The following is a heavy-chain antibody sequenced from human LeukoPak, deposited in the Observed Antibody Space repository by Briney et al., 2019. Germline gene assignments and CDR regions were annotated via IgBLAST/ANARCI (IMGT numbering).Heavy chain of an antibody. Sequence: ASVKVSCKASGYTFTSYDINWVRQATGQGLEWMGWMNPNSGNTGYAQKFQGRVTVTRNTSISTAYMELSSLRSEDTAVYYCARGLLLWFGEAKNWFDPWGQGTLVTVSS. CDR1: GYTFTSYD. D-gene: IGHD3-10*01. J-gene: IGHJ5*02. V-gene: IGHV1-8*01. CDR2: MNPNSGNT. CDR3: ARGLLLWFGEAKNWFDP.